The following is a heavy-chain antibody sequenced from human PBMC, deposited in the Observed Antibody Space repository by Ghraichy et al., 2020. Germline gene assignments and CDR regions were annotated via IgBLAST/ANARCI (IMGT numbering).Heavy chain of an antibody. CDR3: ARGGADGYFQY. Sequence: SCAASGFTFSDHYMDWVRQAPGKGLEWVGRTRNKAHGYTTEYAASVKGRFTISRDDSKNSLFLQMNSLKTEDTAVYYCARGGADGYFQYWGQGTLVTVSS. CDR1: GFTFSDHY. CDR2: TRNKAHGYTT. J-gene: IGHJ1*01. D-gene: IGHD1-26*01. V-gene: IGHV3-72*01.